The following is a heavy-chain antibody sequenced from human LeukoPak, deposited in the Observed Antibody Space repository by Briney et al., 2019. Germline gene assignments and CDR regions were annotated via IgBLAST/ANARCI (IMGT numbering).Heavy chain of an antibody. V-gene: IGHV3-30-3*01. D-gene: IGHD3-10*01. J-gene: IGHJ4*02. CDR2: ISYDGSNK. Sequence: GGSLRLSCAASGFTFSSYAMHWVRQAPGKGLEWVAVISYDGSNKYYADSVKGRFTISRDNSENTLYLQMNSLRAEDTAVYYCAKDRGLLWFGEFSSPFDYWGQGTLVTVSS. CDR3: AKDRGLLWFGEFSSPFDY. CDR1: GFTFSSYA.